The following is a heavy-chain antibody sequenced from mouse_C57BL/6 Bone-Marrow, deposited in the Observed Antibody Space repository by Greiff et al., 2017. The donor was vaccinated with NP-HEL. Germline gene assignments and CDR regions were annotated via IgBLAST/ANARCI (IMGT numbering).Heavy chain of an antibody. V-gene: IGHV5-4*01. J-gene: IGHJ2*01. D-gene: IGHD1-1*01. CDR2: ISDGGSYT. CDR3: ASPLRYGY. CDR1: GFTFSSYA. Sequence: EVHLVESGGGLVKPGGSLKLSCAASGFTFSSYAMSWVRQTPEKRLEWVATISDGGSYTYYPDNVKGRFTISRDNAKNNLYLQMSHLKSEDTAMYYCASPLRYGYWGQGTTLTVSS.